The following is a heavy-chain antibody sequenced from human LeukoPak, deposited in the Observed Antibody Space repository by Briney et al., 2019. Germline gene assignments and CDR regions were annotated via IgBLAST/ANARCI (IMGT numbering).Heavy chain of an antibody. V-gene: IGHV4-39*01. CDR3: ARQGYYYGSGSCLSLAPFDY. D-gene: IGHD3-10*01. Sequence: SETLSLTCTVSGGSISSSSYYWGWIRQPPGKGLEWIGEINHSGSTNYNPSLKSRVTISVDTSKNQFSLKLSSVTAADTAVYYCARQGYYYGSGSCLSLAPFDYWGQGTLVTVSS. J-gene: IGHJ4*02. CDR1: GGSISSSSYY. CDR2: INHSGST.